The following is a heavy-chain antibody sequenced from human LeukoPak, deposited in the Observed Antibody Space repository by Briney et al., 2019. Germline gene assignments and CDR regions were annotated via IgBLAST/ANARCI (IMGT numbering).Heavy chain of an antibody. D-gene: IGHD3-22*01. CDR1: GFTFSSYG. V-gene: IGHV3-30*03. J-gene: IGHJ4*02. CDR3: ATSSYYYDSRGYYPYYFDS. CDR2: IPNDGGNT. Sequence: GGSLRLSCAASGFTFSSYGMQWVRQAPGRTLEWVAVIPNDGGNTYYGDSVRGRFTVSRDNLKNTLYLQMNSLRAEDTAVYYCATSSYYYDSRGYYPYYFDSWGQGTLVTVSS.